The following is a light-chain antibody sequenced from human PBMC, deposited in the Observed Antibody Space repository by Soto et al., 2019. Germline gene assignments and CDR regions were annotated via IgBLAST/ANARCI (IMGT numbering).Light chain of an antibody. CDR3: QQYNSYS. J-gene: IGKJ1*01. CDR1: QSISNW. CDR2: HAS. Sequence: DIQMTQSPSTLSASVGDRVTITCRASQSISNWLAFYQHKPGTAPKLLIYHASTLESGVPSRFSGSGSGTEFTLTISSLQPDDFATYYCQQYNSYSFGQGTKVDI. V-gene: IGKV1-5*01.